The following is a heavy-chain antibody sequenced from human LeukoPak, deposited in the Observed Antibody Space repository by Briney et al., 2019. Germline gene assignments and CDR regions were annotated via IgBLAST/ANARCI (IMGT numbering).Heavy chain of an antibody. D-gene: IGHD3-22*01. CDR2: IKEDGSEK. Sequence: PGGSLRLSCAASGFIFTDYWMYWVRQAPGRGLAWVANIKEDGSEKNYVDSVKGRFTISRDNAKNSLYLQVNSLRAEDTAVYYCARDGRSHWYDSSGAFDYWGQGTLVTVSS. J-gene: IGHJ4*02. CDR1: GFIFTDYW. CDR3: ARDGRSHWYDSSGAFDY. V-gene: IGHV3-7*01.